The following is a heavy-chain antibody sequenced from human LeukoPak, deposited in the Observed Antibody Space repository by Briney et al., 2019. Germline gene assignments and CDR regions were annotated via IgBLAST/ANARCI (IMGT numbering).Heavy chain of an antibody. V-gene: IGHV1-8*02. CDR1: GGTFSSYP. D-gene: IGHD5-12*01. CDR2: MNPNSGNT. CDR3: ARDHSGYGYGMDV. Sequence: GSSVKVSCKASGGTFSSYPISWVRQATGQGLEWMGWMNPNSGNTGYAQKFQGRVTMTRNTSISTAYMELSSLRSEDTAVYYCARDHSGYGYGMDVWSQGTTVTVSS. J-gene: IGHJ6*02.